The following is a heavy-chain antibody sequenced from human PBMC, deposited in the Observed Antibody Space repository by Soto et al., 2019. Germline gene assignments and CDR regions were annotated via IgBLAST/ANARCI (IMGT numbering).Heavy chain of an antibody. J-gene: IGHJ5*02. CDR1: GVSISSYY. CDR2: IHYSGST. V-gene: IGHV4-59*01. CDR3: ARGQPAGTRYNCFDP. Sequence: QVQLQESSPGLVKPSETLSLTCTVSGVSISSYYWSWIRQPPGKGLEWIGNIHYSGSTNYDPSLKSRVTISVDMSNDRFSLMLNSVTAADTAVYYCARGQPAGTRYNCFDPWGQGTLVTVSS. D-gene: IGHD6-13*01.